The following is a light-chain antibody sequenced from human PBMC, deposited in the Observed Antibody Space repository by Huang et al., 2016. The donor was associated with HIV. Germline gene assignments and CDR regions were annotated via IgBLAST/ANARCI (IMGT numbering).Light chain of an antibody. CDR1: HSVVNK. CDR3: QHYNNWPLT. CDR2: DTS. V-gene: IGKV3-15*01. Sequence: EIVMTQSPAVLSMSPGERVTLTCRASHSVVNKLAWYQQKSGRAPRLVIYDTSTRSSGVPDRFRGSGSGTNFSLTINSLQSEDLAVYYCQHYNNWPLTFGGGTRVEIK. J-gene: IGKJ4*01.